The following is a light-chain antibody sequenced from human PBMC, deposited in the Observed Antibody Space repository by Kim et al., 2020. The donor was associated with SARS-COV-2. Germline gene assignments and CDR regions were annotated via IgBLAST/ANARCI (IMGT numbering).Light chain of an antibody. CDR2: AAS. V-gene: IGKV1-39*01. J-gene: IGKJ2*01. Sequence: SASVGDRVTITGRASQSIGYYLNWYQQKPGKAPKLLIYAASSLQSGVPSTFSGSGSGTDFSLTITSLQPEDFATYYCQQSYRTPYTFGQGTKLEI. CDR3: QQSYRTPYT. CDR1: QSIGYY.